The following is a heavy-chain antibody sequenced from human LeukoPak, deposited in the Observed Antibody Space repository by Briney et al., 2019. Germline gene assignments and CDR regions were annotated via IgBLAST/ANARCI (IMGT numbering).Heavy chain of an antibody. Sequence: PGGSLRLSCAASGFTVSSNYMSWVRQAPGKGLEWVSVIYSGGSTYYADSVKGRFTISRDNSKNTLYLQMNSLRAEDTAVYYCANLAIAVAGSDYWGQGTLVTVSS. CDR1: GFTVSSNY. CDR2: IYSGGST. CDR3: ANLAIAVAGSDY. V-gene: IGHV3-66*01. D-gene: IGHD6-19*01. J-gene: IGHJ4*02.